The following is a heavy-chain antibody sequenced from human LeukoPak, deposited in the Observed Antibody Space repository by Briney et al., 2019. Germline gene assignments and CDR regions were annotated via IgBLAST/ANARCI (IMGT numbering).Heavy chain of an antibody. CDR1: GGSISSSSYY. V-gene: IGHV4-61*02. D-gene: IGHD2-15*01. Sequence: KPSETLSLTCTVSGGSISSSSYYWSWIRQPAGKGLEWIGRIYTSGSTNYNPSLKSRVIISVDTSKNQFSLELSSVTAADTAVYYCAREDRYCSGGSCYSWGQGTLVTVSS. CDR3: AREDRYCSGGSCYS. J-gene: IGHJ4*02. CDR2: IYTSGST.